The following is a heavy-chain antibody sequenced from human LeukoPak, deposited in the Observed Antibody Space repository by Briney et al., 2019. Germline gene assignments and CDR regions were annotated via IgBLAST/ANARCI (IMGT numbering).Heavy chain of an antibody. CDR2: ISSSSSTI. CDR1: GFTFSSYS. D-gene: IGHD3-22*01. J-gene: IGHJ4*02. V-gene: IGHV3-48*01. Sequence: GGSLRLSCAASGFTFSSYSMNWVRQAPGKGLEWVSYISSSSSTIYYADSVKGRFTISRDNAKNSLYLQMNSLRAGDTAVYYYARDRPVYYYDSSGAFDYWGQGTLVTVSS. CDR3: ARDRPVYYYDSSGAFDY.